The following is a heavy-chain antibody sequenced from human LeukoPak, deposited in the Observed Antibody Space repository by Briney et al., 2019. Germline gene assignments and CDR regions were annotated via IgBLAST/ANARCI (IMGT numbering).Heavy chain of an antibody. CDR2: ISWNSGSI. V-gene: IGHV3-9*01. J-gene: IGHJ4*02. CDR1: GFTFDDYA. Sequence: PGRSPRLSCAASGFTFDDYAMHWVRQAPGKGLEWVSGISWNSGSIGYADSVKGRFTISRDNAKNSLYLQMNSLRAEDTALYYCAKDISSGWYDPFDYWGQGTLVTVSS. D-gene: IGHD6-19*01. CDR3: AKDISSGWYDPFDY.